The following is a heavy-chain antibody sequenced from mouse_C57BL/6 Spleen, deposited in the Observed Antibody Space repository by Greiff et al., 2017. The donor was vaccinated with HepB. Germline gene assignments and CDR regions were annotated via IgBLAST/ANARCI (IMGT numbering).Heavy chain of an antibody. CDR2: ISDGGSYT. Sequence: VQLKESGGGLVKPGGSLKLSCAASGFTFSSYAMSWVRQTPEKRLEWVATISDGGSYTYYPDNVKGRFTISRDNAKNNLYLQMSHLKSEDTAMYYCARGTMVRDFDYWGQGTTLTVSS. J-gene: IGHJ2*01. CDR3: ARGTMVRDFDY. CDR1: GFTFSSYA. V-gene: IGHV5-4*01. D-gene: IGHD2-2*01.